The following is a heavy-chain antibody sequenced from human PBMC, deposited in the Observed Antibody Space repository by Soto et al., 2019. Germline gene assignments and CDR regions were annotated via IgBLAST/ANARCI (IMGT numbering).Heavy chain of an antibody. CDR3: ARGWGYCSGGSCYKDYYYYMDV. CDR1: GGSFSGYY. Sequence: SETLSLTCAVYGGSFSGYYWSWIRQPPGKGLEWIGEVNHSGSTNYNPSLKSRVTISVDTSKNQFSLKLSSVTAADTAVYYCARGWGYCSGGSCYKDYYYYMDVWGKGTTVTVSS. CDR2: VNHSGST. V-gene: IGHV4-34*01. J-gene: IGHJ6*03. D-gene: IGHD2-15*01.